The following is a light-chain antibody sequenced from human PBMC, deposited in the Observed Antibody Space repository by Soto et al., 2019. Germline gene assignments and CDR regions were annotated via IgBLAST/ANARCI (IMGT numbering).Light chain of an antibody. CDR3: QQYNNWPWT. CDR2: DAS. J-gene: IGKJ1*01. CDR1: QSVSSNY. Sequence: EIVLTQSPGTLSLSPGERATLSCRASQSVSSNYLTWYQQKPGQAPRLLIYDASTRATGIPYRFIGSGSGTDFTLTISRLEPEDFAVYYCQQYNNWPWTFGQGTKVDIK. V-gene: IGKV3D-20*02.